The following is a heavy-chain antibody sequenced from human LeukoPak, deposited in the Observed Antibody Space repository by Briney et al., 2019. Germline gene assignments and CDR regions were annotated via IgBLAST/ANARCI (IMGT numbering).Heavy chain of an antibody. CDR2: IYYSGST. CDR3: ARHASGGLDY. Sequence: SETLSLTCTVSGGSISSYYWSWIRQPPGKGLEWIGYIYYSGSTNYNPSLKSRVTISVDTSKNQLSLKLSSVTAADTAVYYCARHASGGLDYWGQGTLVTVSS. V-gene: IGHV4-59*08. J-gene: IGHJ4*02. D-gene: IGHD3-16*01. CDR1: GGSISSYY.